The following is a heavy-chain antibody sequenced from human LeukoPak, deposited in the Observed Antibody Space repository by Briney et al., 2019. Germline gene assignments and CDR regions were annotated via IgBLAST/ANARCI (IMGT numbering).Heavy chain of an antibody. CDR1: GYTFTGYY. Sequence: ASVKVSCKASGYTFTGYYMHWVRQAPGQGLEWMGWINPNGGGTNYAQKFQGRVTMTRDTSISTAYMELSRLRSDDTAVYYCARDGDSSGYLYYFDYWGQGTLVTVSS. J-gene: IGHJ4*02. V-gene: IGHV1-2*02. D-gene: IGHD3-22*01. CDR3: ARDGDSSGYLYYFDY. CDR2: INPNGGGT.